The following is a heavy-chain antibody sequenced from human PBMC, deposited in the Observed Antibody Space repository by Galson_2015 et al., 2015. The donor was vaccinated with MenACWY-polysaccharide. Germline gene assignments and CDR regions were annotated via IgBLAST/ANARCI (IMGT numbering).Heavy chain of an antibody. J-gene: IGHJ4*02. Sequence: SLRLSCAASGFTFSSYGMHWVRQAPGKGLEWVAVISYDGSNKYYADSVKGRFTISRDNSKNTLYLQMNSLRAEDTAVYYCAKSGYSSSWYLDNWGQGTLVTVSS. D-gene: IGHD6-13*01. CDR3: AKSGYSSSWYLDN. CDR2: ISYDGSNK. CDR1: GFTFSSYG. V-gene: IGHV3-30*18.